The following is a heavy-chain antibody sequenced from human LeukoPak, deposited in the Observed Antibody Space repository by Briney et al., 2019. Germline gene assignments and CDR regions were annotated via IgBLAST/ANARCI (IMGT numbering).Heavy chain of an antibody. D-gene: IGHD6-13*01. CDR3: AKGPRNSSSPYYYYYYMDV. CDR2: ISGSGGST. CDR1: GFTFSSYA. Sequence: GGSLRLSCAASGFTFSSYAMSWVRQAPGKGLEWVSAISGSGGSTYYADSVKGRFTISRDNSKNTLYLQMNSLRAEDTAVYYCAKGPRNSSSPYYYYYYMDVWGKGTTVTVSS. V-gene: IGHV3-23*01. J-gene: IGHJ6*03.